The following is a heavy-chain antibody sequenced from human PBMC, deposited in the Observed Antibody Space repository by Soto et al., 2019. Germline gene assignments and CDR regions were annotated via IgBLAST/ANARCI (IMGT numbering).Heavy chain of an antibody. J-gene: IGHJ4*02. Sequence: SVKVSCKASGYTFTSYGISWVRQAPGQGLEWMGWISAYNGNTNYAQKLQGRVTMTTDTSTSTAYIELRSLRSDDTAVYYCAREGRTVAAAGYWGQGTLVTVSS. D-gene: IGHD6-13*01. V-gene: IGHV1-18*01. CDR1: GYTFTSYG. CDR3: AREGRTVAAAGY. CDR2: ISAYNGNT.